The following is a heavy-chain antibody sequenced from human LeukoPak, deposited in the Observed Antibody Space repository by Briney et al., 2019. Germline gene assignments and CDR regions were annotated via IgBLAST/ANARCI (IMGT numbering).Heavy chain of an antibody. CDR3: ARFESSGSYPDY. CDR1: GGSISSYY. V-gene: IGHV4-59*08. D-gene: IGHD1-26*01. J-gene: IGHJ4*02. CDR2: IYYSGST. Sequence: SETLSLTCTVSGGSISSYYWSWIRQPPGKGLEWTGYIYYSGSTNYNPSLKSRVTISVDTSKNQFSLKLSSVTAADTAVYYCARFESSGSYPDYWGQGTLVTVSS.